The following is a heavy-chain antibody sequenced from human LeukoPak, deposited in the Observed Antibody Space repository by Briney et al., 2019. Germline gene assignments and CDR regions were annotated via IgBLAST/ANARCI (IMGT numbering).Heavy chain of an antibody. V-gene: IGHV1-18*01. CDR2: ISAYNGNT. CDR3: ARGDLRYFDWLNALDY. D-gene: IGHD3-9*01. Sequence: ASVKVSCKASGYTFTSYGISWVRQAPGQGLEWMGWISAYNGNTNYAQKLQGRVTMTTDTSTSTAYMELRSLRSDDTAVYYCARGDLRYFDWLNALDYWGQGTLVTVSS. CDR1: GYTFTSYG. J-gene: IGHJ4*02.